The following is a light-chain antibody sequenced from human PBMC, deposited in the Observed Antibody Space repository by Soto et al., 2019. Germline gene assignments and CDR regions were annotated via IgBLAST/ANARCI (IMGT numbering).Light chain of an antibody. J-gene: IGLJ2*01. CDR1: SSNIGSNY. CDR2: NYR. CDR3: AAWDGSLSGVI. Sequence: QSVLTQPTSASGTPGQRVTISCSGSSSNIGSNYVYWYQQLPGTAPKLLIYNYRQRPSGVPDRFSGSKSGTSASLAISGLRSEDEADYYCAAWDGSLSGVIFGGGTQLTVL. V-gene: IGLV1-47*02.